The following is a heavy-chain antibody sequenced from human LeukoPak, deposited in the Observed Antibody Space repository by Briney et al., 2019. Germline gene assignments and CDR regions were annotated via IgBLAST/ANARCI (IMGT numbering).Heavy chain of an antibody. CDR2: ISGSGGST. J-gene: IGHJ4*02. CDR1: GFTFSSYA. Sequence: GGSLRLSCAASGFTFSSYAMSWVRQAPGKGLEWVSAISGSGGSTYYADSVKGRFTISRDNSKNTLYLQMNSLRAEDTAVYYCAKDRPDKRTTIFFFRPGYYFDYWGQGTLVTVSS. V-gene: IGHV3-23*01. CDR3: AKDRPDKRTTIFFFRPGYYFDY. D-gene: IGHD3-9*01.